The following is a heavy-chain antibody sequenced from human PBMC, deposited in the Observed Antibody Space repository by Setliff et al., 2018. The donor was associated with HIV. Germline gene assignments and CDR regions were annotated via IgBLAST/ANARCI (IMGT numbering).Heavy chain of an antibody. Sequence: ASVKVSCKVSGDTFRNYALNWVRQAPGQGLEWMGGIIPPVGAAVYAQNFQGRVTITAAESTSTAYMELRTLRSEDTAIYYCASPNVGCSGGTCYSGSAFDYWGQGSQVTVS. CDR3: ASPNVGCSGGTCYSGSAFDY. CDR1: GDTFRNYA. J-gene: IGHJ4*02. V-gene: IGHV1-69*13. CDR2: IIPPVGAA. D-gene: IGHD2-15*01.